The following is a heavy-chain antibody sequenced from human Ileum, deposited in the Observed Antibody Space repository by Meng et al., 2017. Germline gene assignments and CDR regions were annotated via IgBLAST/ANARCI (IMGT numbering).Heavy chain of an antibody. Sequence: LLQYGPRLVKTSQTLSLTCALSGDSVSSNSAAWNWIRQSPSRGLEWLGRTYYGSKWYNDYAVSVKSRITINPDTSKNQFSLQLNSVTPEDTAVYYCAKDGTSGSYLGLYYWGQGTLVTVSS. V-gene: IGHV6-1*01. CDR3: AKDGTSGSYLGLYY. D-gene: IGHD1-26*01. J-gene: IGHJ4*02. CDR2: TYYGSKWYN. CDR1: GDSVSSNSAA.